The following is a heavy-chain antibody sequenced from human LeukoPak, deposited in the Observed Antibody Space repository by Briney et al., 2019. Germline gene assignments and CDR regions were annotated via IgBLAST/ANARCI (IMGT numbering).Heavy chain of an antibody. Sequence: SETLSLTCTVSGGSISSYYWSWIRQPPGKGLEWIGYIYYSGSTNYNPSLKSRVTIPVDTSKNQFSLKLSSVTAADTAVYYCARATLWFGELLSGDYYYYYMDVWGKGTTVTVSS. D-gene: IGHD3-10*01. V-gene: IGHV4-59*01. CDR3: ARATLWFGELLSGDYYYYYMDV. CDR1: GGSISSYY. J-gene: IGHJ6*03. CDR2: IYYSGST.